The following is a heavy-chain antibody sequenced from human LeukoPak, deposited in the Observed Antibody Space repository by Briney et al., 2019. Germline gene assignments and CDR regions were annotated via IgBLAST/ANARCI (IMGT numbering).Heavy chain of an antibody. J-gene: IGHJ4*02. D-gene: IGHD3-9*01. Sequence: PSETLSLTCTVSGGSISNTNWWTWVRQPPGKGLEWIGEVNLQGSTNYNPSLKSRVAISVDKSENHISLKLSSVTAADTAVYYSARCLRYYDILTGYYTYYFDYWGQGTLVTVSS. CDR1: GGSISNTNW. V-gene: IGHV4-4*02. CDR3: ARCLRYYDILTGYYTYYFDY. CDR2: VNLQGST.